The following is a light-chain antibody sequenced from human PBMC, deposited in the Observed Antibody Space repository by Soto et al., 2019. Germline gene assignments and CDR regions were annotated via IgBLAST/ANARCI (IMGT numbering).Light chain of an antibody. CDR3: QQYSEWPRT. CDR2: GAS. V-gene: IGKV3-15*01. Sequence: EIVMTQSPATLSVSPGEGATLSCRASQSVNINFAWYQQKSGQAPRVLIYGASTRASGVPGRFSGSGSGTEFTLTISSLQSEDSAVYYCQQYSEWPRTFGQGTKVEIK. CDR1: QSVNIN. J-gene: IGKJ1*01.